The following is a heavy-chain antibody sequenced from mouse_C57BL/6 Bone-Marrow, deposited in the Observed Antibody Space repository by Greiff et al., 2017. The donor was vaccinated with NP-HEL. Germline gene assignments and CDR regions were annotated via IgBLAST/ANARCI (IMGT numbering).Heavy chain of an antibody. V-gene: IGHV1-22*01. CDR2: INPNNGGT. J-gene: IGHJ4*01. D-gene: IGHD1-1*01. CDR1: GYTFTDYN. CDR3: ARNPLYGSSCWDAMDY. Sequence: EVQLQQSGPELVKPGASVKMSCKASGYTFTDYNMHWVKQSHGKSLEWIGYINPNNGGTSYNQKFKGKATLTVNKSSSTAYMELRSLTSEDSAVYYCARNPLYGSSCWDAMDYWGQGTSVTVSS.